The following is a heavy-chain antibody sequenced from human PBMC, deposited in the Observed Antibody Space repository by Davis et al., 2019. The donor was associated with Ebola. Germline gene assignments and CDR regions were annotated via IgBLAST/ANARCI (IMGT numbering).Heavy chain of an antibody. D-gene: IGHD6-13*01. J-gene: IGHJ4*02. CDR2: IYHSGST. Sequence: SETLSLTCAVSGGSISSSNWWSWVRQPPGKGLEWIGEIYHSGSTNYNPSLKSRVTMSVDKSKNQFSLKLSSVTAADTAVYYCARDLVKGYSSSWDGTDYWGQGTLATVSS. V-gene: IGHV4-4*02. CDR1: GGSISSSNW. CDR3: ARDLVKGYSSSWDGTDY.